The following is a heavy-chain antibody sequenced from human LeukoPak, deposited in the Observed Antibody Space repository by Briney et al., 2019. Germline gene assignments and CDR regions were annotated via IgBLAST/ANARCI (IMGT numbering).Heavy chain of an antibody. CDR2: IRYDGSNK. Sequence: GGSLRLSCAASGFTFSSYGMHWVRQAPGKGLEWVAFIRYDGSNKYYADSVKGRFTISRDNSENTLYLQMNSLRAEDTAVYYCAKDRIAASAYFDHWGQGTLATVSS. CDR3: AKDRIAASAYFDH. CDR1: GFTFSSYG. J-gene: IGHJ4*02. V-gene: IGHV3-30*02. D-gene: IGHD6-13*01.